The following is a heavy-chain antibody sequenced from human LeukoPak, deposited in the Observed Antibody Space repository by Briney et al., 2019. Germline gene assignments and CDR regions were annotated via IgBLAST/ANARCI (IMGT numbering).Heavy chain of an antibody. CDR1: GFTVSSNY. V-gene: IGHV3-66*01. CDR3: ARDRPGSSDPLDAFDI. D-gene: IGHD3-10*01. J-gene: IGHJ3*02. CDR2: IYSGGST. Sequence: GGSLRLSCAASGFTVSSNYMSWVRQAPGKGLEWVSVIYSGGSTYYADSVKGRFTISRDNSKNTLYLQMNSLRAEDTAVYYCARDRPGSSDPLDAFDIWGQGTVVTVSS.